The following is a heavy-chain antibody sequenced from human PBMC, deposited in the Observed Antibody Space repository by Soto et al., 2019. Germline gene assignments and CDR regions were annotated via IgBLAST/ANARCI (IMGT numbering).Heavy chain of an antibody. CDR1: RGSISSYY. J-gene: IGHJ4*02. CDR2: IYYTGAT. D-gene: IGHD3-10*01. Sequence: QVQLQESGPGLVRPSETLSLTCTVSRGSISSYYWSWIRQPPGKGLEWLGYIYYTGATNYNPSLKSRVTISLDPSKNQFSQHLSSVTAADTAVYYCATGRYYYGSEYWGQGNLVTVSS. CDR3: ATGRYYYGSEY. V-gene: IGHV4-59*01.